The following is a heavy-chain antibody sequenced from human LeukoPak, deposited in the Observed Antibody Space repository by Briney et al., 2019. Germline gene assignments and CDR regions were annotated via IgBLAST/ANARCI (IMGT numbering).Heavy chain of an antibody. CDR2: IYHSGST. CDR1: GYSVSSGYY. V-gene: IGHV4-38-2*02. J-gene: IGHJ4*02. CDR3: ARGALHFSGSIFVFDY. Sequence: SETLSLTCTVSGYSVSSGYYWGWIRQPPGKGLEWIGSIYHSGSTYYNPSLKSRVTMSVDTSKNQFSLKLSSVTAADTAVYYCARGALHFSGSIFVFDYWGQGTLVTVSS. D-gene: IGHD3-10*01.